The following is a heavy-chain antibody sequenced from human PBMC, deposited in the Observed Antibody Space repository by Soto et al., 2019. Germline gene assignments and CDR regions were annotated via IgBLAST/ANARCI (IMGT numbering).Heavy chain of an antibody. CDR3: TTDQGPITTVTTRIFYYYDMDV. Sequence: PGGSLRLSCAASGFSFSNAWMSWGRQAPGKGLEWVGRIKSKTDGGTTDYAAPVKGRFTISRDDSKNTLYLQMNSLKTEDTAVYYCTTDQGPITTVTTRIFYYYDMDVWGQGTTVTVSS. V-gene: IGHV3-15*01. CDR1: GFSFSNAW. CDR2: IKSKTDGGTT. J-gene: IGHJ6*02. D-gene: IGHD4-17*01.